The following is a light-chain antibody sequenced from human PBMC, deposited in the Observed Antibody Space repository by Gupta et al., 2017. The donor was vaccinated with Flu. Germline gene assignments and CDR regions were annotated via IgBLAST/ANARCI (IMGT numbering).Light chain of an antibody. CDR3: AAWDNNLSARL. Sequence: WSNVGSKDVFLYHQLPGTAPKLLIYRNDQRPSGVSDRFSGSKSGTSASLAISGLRSEDEAVYYCAAWDNNLSARLFGGGTKLTVL. V-gene: IGLV1-47*01. CDR2: RND. J-gene: IGLJ2*01. CDR1: WSNVGSKD.